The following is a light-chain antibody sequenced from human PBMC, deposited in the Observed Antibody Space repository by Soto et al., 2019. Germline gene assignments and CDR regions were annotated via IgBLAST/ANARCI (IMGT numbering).Light chain of an antibody. J-gene: IGLJ2*01. V-gene: IGLV2-18*02. CDR2: EIS. CDR1: SSDVGSYNR. Sequence: QSALTQPPSVSGSPGQSVTISCTGTSSDVGSYNRVSWYQQPPGTAPKLMIYEISNRPSGVPDRFSGSKSGNMASLTISGLQAEDEADYYCSSYTSSRIVVFGGGTQLTVL. CDR3: SSYTSSRIVV.